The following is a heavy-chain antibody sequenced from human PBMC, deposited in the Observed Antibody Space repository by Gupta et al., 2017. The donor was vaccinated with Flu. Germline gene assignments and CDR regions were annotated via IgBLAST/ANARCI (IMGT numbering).Heavy chain of an antibody. J-gene: IGHJ6*02. D-gene: IGHD1-26*01. CDR3: AKXWRWESNVYGMNV. Sequence: YGMHWVRQAPGKGLEWVAVISHDGSYKDYAESVKGRFTISRDNSKNTLYLQMNSLRGEDXAVFYCAKXWRWESNVYGMNVWGPGTTVIVSS. V-gene: IGHV3-30*18. CDR2: ISHDGSYK. CDR1: YG.